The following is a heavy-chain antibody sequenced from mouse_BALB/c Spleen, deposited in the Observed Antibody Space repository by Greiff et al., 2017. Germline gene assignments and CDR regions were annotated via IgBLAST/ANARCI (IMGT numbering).Heavy chain of an antibody. V-gene: IGHV1S81*02. CDR3: TREAGYYDYFDY. CDR1: GYTFTSYY. Sequence: QVQLKESGAELVKPGASVKLSCKASGYTFTSYYMYWVKQRPGQGLEWIGEINPSNGGTNFNEKFKSKATLTVDKSSSTAYMQLSSLTSEDSAVYYCTREAGYYDYFDYWGQGTTLTVSS. J-gene: IGHJ2*01. CDR2: INPSNGGT. D-gene: IGHD2-3*01.